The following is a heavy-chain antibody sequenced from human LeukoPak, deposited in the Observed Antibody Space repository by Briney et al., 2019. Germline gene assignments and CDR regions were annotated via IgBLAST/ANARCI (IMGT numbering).Heavy chain of an antibody. CDR1: GFTFSSYA. CDR2: ISYDGSNK. Sequence: GGSLRLSCAASGFTFSSYAMHWVRQAPGKGLEWVAFISYDGSNKYYADSVKGRFTISRDNSKNTLYLQMNSLRAEDTAVYYCARDASHSSFFDGVFDYWGQGTLVTVSS. D-gene: IGHD6-13*01. V-gene: IGHV3-30-3*01. J-gene: IGHJ4*02. CDR3: ARDASHSSFFDGVFDY.